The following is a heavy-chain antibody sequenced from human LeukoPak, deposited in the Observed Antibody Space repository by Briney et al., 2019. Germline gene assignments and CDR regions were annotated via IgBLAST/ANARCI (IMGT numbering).Heavy chain of an antibody. V-gene: IGHV4-39*01. Sequence: SETLSLTCTVSGGSISSSSYYWGWIRQPPGKGLEWIGSIYYSGSTYYNPSLKSRVTISVDTSKNQFSLKLSSVTAADTAVYYCARHGIVAAGRKVPYYFDYWGQGTLVTVSS. D-gene: IGHD6-13*01. CDR3: ARHGIVAAGRKVPYYFDY. J-gene: IGHJ4*02. CDR2: IYYSGST. CDR1: GGSISSSSYY.